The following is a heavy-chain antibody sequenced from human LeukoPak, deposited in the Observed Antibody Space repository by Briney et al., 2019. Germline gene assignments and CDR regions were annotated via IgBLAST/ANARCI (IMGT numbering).Heavy chain of an antibody. Sequence: GGSPRLSCAASGFTFSDYYMSWIRQAPGKGLEWVSAISGSGGSTYYADSVKGRFTISRDNSKNTLYLQMNSLRAEDTAVYYCARPCTPYGSTYYSYGMDVCGQGATVTVSS. CDR1: GFTFSDYY. V-gene: IGHV3-23*01. CDR2: ISGSGGST. J-gene: IGHJ6*01. CDR3: ARPCTPYGSTYYSYGMDV. D-gene: IGHD3-10*01.